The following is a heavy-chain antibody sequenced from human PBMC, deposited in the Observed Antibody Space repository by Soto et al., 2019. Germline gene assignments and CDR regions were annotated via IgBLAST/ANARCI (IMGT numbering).Heavy chain of an antibody. CDR1: GGSISSGGYY. Sequence: PSETLSLTCTVSGGSISSGGYYWSWIRQHPGKGLEWIGYIYYSGSTYYNPSLKSRVTISVDTSKNQFSLKLSSVTAADTAVYYCARDRHYYGSGSYESYYYYGMDVSGQGPTVTVYS. V-gene: IGHV4-31*03. CDR2: IYYSGST. CDR3: ARDRHYYGSGSYESYYYYGMDV. J-gene: IGHJ6*02. D-gene: IGHD3-10*01.